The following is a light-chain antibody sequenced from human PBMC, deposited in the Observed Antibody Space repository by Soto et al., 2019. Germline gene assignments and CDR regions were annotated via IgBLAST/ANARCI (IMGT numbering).Light chain of an antibody. CDR1: QSVSSSY. V-gene: IGKV3-20*01. CDR3: QQYVTSPWT. CDR2: GAS. J-gene: IGKJ1*01. Sequence: EIVLTQSPGTLSLSPGERATLSCRASQSVSSSYLAWYQQKPGQAPRLLIYGASSRATGIPDRFSGSGSGTDFTLTISRLEAEDFAVYYCQQYVTSPWTFGQGTKVEI.